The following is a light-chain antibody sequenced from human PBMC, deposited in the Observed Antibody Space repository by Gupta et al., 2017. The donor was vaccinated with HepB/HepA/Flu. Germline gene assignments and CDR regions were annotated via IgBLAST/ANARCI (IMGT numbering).Light chain of an antibody. V-gene: IGLV1-51*01. J-gene: IGLJ2*01. CDR3: ETWDGSLSAVV. Sequence: QSVLTQPPSVSAAPGQKVTISCSGISSNIGNNQLSWYQQFPGTAPRLLIYDNHNRPSGIPDRFSGSKSGTSATLGITGLQTWDEADDYCETWDGSLSAVVFGGGTKLTVL. CDR1: SSNIGNNQ. CDR2: DNH.